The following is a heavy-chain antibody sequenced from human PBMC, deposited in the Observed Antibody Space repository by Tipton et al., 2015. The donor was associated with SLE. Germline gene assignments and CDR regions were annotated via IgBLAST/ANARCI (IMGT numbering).Heavy chain of an antibody. V-gene: IGHV4-61*09. J-gene: IGHJ3*02. CDR2: IFTSGST. D-gene: IGHD2-2*01. CDR1: GGSISSGYYY. CDR3: VRQVISGTRTLFDAFDM. Sequence: TLSLTCTVSGGSISSGYYYWTWVRQPAGKGLEWIGHIFTSGSTNYNPSLKSRVTISVDTSKKHFSLKVTSVTAADTAVYYCVRQVISGTRTLFDAFDMWGQGTMVIVSS.